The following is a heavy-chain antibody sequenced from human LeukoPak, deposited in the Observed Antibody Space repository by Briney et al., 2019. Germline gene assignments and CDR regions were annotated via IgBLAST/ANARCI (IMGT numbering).Heavy chain of an antibody. Sequence: GESLKISCETSGYSFPNYWIGWVRQMPGKGLEWMGIIYPGDSDTRYSPSFQGQVTISADKSINTAYLKWSSLRASDTAMYYCVRRVGATRGADWGQGTLVTVSS. D-gene: IGHD1-26*01. CDR2: IYPGDSDT. CDR3: VRRVGATRGAD. V-gene: IGHV5-51*01. J-gene: IGHJ4*02. CDR1: GYSFPNYW.